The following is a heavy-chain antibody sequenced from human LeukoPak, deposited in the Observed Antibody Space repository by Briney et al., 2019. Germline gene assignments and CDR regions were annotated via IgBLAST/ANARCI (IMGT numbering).Heavy chain of an antibody. CDR1: GFTFSSYA. CDR2: ISGSGGST. Sequence: GGALRVSCAASGFTFSSYAMSGVRQAPGKGLERVSPISGSGGSTYYADSVKGRFTISRDKSKNTLYLQMKSLRDEETAVHYCAKDKDYDILPGYSPFDYWGQGTLVTVSS. CDR3: AKDKDYDILPGYSPFDY. J-gene: IGHJ4*02. V-gene: IGHV3-23*01. D-gene: IGHD3-9*01.